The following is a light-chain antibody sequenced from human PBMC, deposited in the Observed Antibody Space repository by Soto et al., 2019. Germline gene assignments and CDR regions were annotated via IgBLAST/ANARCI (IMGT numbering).Light chain of an antibody. CDR3: SSYTSSSTQV. J-gene: IGLJ1*01. V-gene: IGLV2-14*01. CDR2: DVS. CDR1: SSDVGGYNY. Sequence: QSALTQPASVSGSPGQSITISCTGTSSDVGGYNYVSWYQQHPGKAPKLMIYDVSNRPSGGSNRFSGSKSGNTASLTISGLQAEDDADYYCSSYTSSSTQVFGTGTKVTVL.